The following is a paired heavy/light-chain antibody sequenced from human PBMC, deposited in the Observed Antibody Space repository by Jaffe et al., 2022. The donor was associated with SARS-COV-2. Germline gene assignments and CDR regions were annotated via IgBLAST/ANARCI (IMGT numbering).Light chain of an antibody. CDR2: GAS. CDR1: QSVSSK. J-gene: IGKJ1*01. Sequence: EVVMTQSPATLSVSPGERATLYCRASQSVSSKVAWYQQKPGQAPRLLIYGASTRATGIPVRFSGSGSGTEFTLTISSLQSEDFAFYYCQQYDNWPPWTFGQGTKVDVK. CDR3: QQYDNWPPWT. V-gene: IGKV3-15*01.
Heavy chain of an antibody. Sequence: QVQLVESGGGVVQPGTSLRLSCAASGFAFSTYAMHWVRQAPGKGLEWVALISYDGNIKYHADSLVGRFTISRDNSKNTLFLQMNSLRAEDTAIYYCARNYYDSSNWFDPWGQGTLVIVSS. V-gene: IGHV3-30*01. CDR3: ARNYYDSSNWFDP. D-gene: IGHD3-22*01. CDR1: GFAFSTYA. J-gene: IGHJ5*02. CDR2: ISYDGNIK.